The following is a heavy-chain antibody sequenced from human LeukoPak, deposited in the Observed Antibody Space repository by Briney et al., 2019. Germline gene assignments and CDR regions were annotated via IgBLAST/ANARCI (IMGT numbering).Heavy chain of an antibody. V-gene: IGHV4-30-4*08. CDR1: GGSISNYY. CDR3: ARGDSSGYLDY. CDR2: IYYSGST. Sequence: SETLSLTCTVSGGSISNYYWSWIRQPPGKGLEWIGYIYYSGSTYYNPSLKSRVTISVDTSKNQFSLKLSSVTAADTAVYYCARGDSSGYLDYWGQGTLVTVSS. J-gene: IGHJ4*02. D-gene: IGHD3-22*01.